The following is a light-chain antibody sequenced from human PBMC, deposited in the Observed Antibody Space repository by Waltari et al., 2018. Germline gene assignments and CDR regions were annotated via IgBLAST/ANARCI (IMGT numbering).Light chain of an antibody. CDR2: RNS. Sequence: QSVLTQPPSASGTPGQRVTISCTGSTSYIYWYQQLPGTAPKLLIYRNSQRPSGVPDPCSGSKSGTSASLTISGLRSEDEADYYCAAWDVSLSARVFGGGTKLTVL. CDR3: AAWDVSLSARV. V-gene: IGLV1-47*01. CDR1: TSY. J-gene: IGLJ3*02.